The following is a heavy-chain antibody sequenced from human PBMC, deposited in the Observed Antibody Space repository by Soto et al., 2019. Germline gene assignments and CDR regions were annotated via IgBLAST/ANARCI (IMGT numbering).Heavy chain of an antibody. D-gene: IGHD5-12*01. CDR2: ISGPGGST. V-gene: IGHV3-23*01. Sequence: GGSLRLSCAASGFTFSDYVMGWVRQAPGKGLEWVSAISGPGGSTYYADSAKGRFTISRDNSQNTVFLQMNSLRAEDTALYHCAKSARGDGYKNAFDVWGQGTMVTVSS. CDR3: AKSARGDGYKNAFDV. CDR1: GFTFSDYV. J-gene: IGHJ3*01.